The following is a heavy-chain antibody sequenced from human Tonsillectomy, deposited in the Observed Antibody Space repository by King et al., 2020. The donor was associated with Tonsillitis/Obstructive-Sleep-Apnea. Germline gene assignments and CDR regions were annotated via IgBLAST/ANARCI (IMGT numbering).Heavy chain of an antibody. CDR1: GFTFSSYG. CDR2: IWYDGSNE. CDR3: TGESCSGGSCYLDY. D-gene: IGHD2-15*01. V-gene: IGHV3-33*01. J-gene: IGHJ4*02. Sequence: VQLVQSGGGVVQPGRSLRLSCAASGFTFSSYGMHWVRQAPGKGLEWVACIWYDGSNEYYADSVKGRFTISRDNSKNTLYLQMSSLRAEDTAVYYCTGESCSGGSCYLDYWGQGTLVTVSS.